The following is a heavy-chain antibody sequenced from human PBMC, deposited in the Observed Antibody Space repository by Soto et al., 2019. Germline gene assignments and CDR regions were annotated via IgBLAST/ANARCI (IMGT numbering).Heavy chain of an antibody. J-gene: IGHJ4*02. CDR3: AKEMYPRTVLDSSSPWGDY. CDR1: GFTFSDYG. D-gene: IGHD6-6*01. Sequence: GGSLRLSCAVSGFTFSDYGMHWVRQAPGKGLEWVAVMSYAGTYKYYADSVKGRFTISRDLSGNTLFLQMNSLRLEDTAVYFCAKEMYPRTVLDSSSPWGDYWGQGTMVTVYS. V-gene: IGHV3-30*18. CDR2: MSYAGTYK.